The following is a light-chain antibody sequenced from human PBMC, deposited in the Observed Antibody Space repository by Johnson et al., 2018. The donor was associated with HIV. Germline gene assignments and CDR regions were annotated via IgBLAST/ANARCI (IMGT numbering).Light chain of an antibody. J-gene: IGLJ1*01. Sequence: QSVLTQPPSVSAAPGQKVTISCSGSSSNIGNNYVSWYQQLPGTAPKLLIYEDNKRPSGIPDRFSGSKSGATASLGISGLQTGDEADYYCGVWDASLTPRYVFATGTTIAVL. V-gene: IGLV1-51*02. CDR1: SSNIGNNY. CDR3: GVWDASLTPRYV. CDR2: EDN.